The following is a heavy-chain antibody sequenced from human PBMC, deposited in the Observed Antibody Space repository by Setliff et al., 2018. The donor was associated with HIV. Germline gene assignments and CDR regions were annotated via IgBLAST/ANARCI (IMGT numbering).Heavy chain of an antibody. CDR3: ARGKVLTAVYYYYYMDV. J-gene: IGHJ6*03. Sequence: LSLTCAVYGGSFSDYSWSWIRQPPGKGLEWIGEISYSGSTNYNPSLKSRVTISIDTSKNQFSLRLTSVTAADTAVYYCARGKVLTAVYYYYYMDVWGKGTTVTVSS. CDR1: GGSFSDYS. D-gene: IGHD3-16*01. CDR2: ISYSGST. V-gene: IGHV4-34*01.